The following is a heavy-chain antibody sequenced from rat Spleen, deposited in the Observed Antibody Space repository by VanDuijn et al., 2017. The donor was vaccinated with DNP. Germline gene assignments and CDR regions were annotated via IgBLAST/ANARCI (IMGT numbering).Heavy chain of an antibody. CDR2: ISNTGDHT. V-gene: IGHV5-31*01. Sequence: EVQLEESGGGLVQPGSPLKLSCAASGFTFSSNWLSWIRQAPGKGLEWIATISNTGDHTYYSDSVKGRFSLSRDNAKSTLYLQMNSLRSEDTATYYCARHRTIMPYYYAVDAWGQGASVTVSS. CDR3: ARHRTIMPYYYAVDA. J-gene: IGHJ4*01. CDR1: GFTFSSNW. D-gene: IGHD1-12*01.